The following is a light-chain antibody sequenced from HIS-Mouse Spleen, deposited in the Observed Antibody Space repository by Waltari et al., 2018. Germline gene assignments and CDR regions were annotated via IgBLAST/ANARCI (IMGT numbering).Light chain of an antibody. CDR1: SSDVGGYNY. J-gene: IGLJ2*01. CDR3: SSYTSRSTKV. V-gene: IGLV2-14*03. Sequence: QSALTPPASVSGSPGQSITLSCTGTSSDVGGYNYVSWYQQHPGKAPKLMIYDVSNRPSGVSNRFSGSKSGNTASLTISGLQAEDEADYYCSSYTSRSTKVFGGGTKLTVL. CDR2: DVS.